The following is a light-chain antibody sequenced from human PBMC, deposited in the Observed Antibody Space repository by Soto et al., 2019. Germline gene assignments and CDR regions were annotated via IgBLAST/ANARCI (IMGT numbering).Light chain of an antibody. J-gene: IGKJ2*01. CDR2: GAS. CDR1: QSVSST. CDR3: QQYNNWPPANT. V-gene: IGKV3-15*01. Sequence: EIVMTQSPATLSVSPGERATLSCSASQSVSSTLAWYQQKPGQAPRLLIYGASTRATGSPDRFSGSGSGTEFTVTISSLQSEDVAVYYCQQYNNWPPANTFGQGTKLEIK.